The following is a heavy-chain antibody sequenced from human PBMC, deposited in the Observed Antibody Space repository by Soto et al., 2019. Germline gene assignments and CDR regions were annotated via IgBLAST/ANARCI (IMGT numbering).Heavy chain of an antibody. J-gene: IGHJ4*02. D-gene: IGHD2-15*01. Sequence: PGGSLRLSCAASGFTFRSFTMNWVRQAPGKGLEWVSSISSSSSYIYYADSVKGRFTISRDNAKNSLYLQMNSLRAEDTAVYYCASFCSGGSCYSEFDYWGQGTLVTVSS. CDR1: GFTFRSFT. CDR2: ISSSSSYI. V-gene: IGHV3-21*01. CDR3: ASFCSGGSCYSEFDY.